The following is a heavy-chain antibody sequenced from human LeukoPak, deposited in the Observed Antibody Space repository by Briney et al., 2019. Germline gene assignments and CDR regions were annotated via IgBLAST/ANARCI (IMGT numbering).Heavy chain of an antibody. CDR3: AKEISVTMVRGVDY. J-gene: IGHJ4*02. CDR2: ISYDGSNK. D-gene: IGHD3-10*01. Sequence: GGSLRLSCAASGFTFSSYGMHWVRQAPGKGLEWVAVISYDGSNKYYADSVKGRFTISRDNSKNTLYLQINSLRAEDTAVYYCAKEISVTMVRGVDYWGQGTLVTVSS. V-gene: IGHV3-30*18. CDR1: GFTFSSYG.